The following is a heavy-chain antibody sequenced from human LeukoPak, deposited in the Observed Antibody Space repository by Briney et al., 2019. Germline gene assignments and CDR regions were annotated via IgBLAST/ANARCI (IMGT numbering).Heavy chain of an antibody. V-gene: IGHV3-21*01. CDR3: AREPSYDSSGYYFDY. CDR2: ISSSSSYI. J-gene: IGHJ4*02. CDR1: GFTFSSYS. D-gene: IGHD3-22*01. Sequence: GGFLRLSCAASGFTFSSYSMNWVRQAPGKGLEWVSSISSSSSYIYYADSVKGRFTISRDNAKNSLYLQMNSLRAEDTAVYYCAREPSYDSSGYYFDYWGQGTLVTVSS.